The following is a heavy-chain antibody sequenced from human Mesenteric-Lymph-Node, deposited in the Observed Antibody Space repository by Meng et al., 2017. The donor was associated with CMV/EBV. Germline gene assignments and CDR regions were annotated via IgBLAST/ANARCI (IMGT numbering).Heavy chain of an antibody. D-gene: IGHD3-10*01. CDR2: ISGSGSNI. CDR3: ARKWWLGEYYFDY. V-gene: IGHV3-48*04. Sequence: GESLKISCAASGFTFSSYGMHWVRQAPGKGLEWVSYISGSGSNIYYADSVKGRFTISRDNAKKSLYLQMNSLRAEDTAVYYCARKWWLGEYYFDYWGQGTLVTVSS. J-gene: IGHJ4*02. CDR1: GFTFSSYG.